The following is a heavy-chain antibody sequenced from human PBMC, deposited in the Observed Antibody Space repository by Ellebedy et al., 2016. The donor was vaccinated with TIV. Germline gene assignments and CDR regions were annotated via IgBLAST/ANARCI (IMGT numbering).Heavy chain of an antibody. Sequence: PGGSLRLSCAASGFTFSSYSMNWVRQAPGKGLEWVSRINSDGSSTSYADSVKGRFTISRDNAKNTLYLQMNSLRAEDTAVYYCARDAFGSGSWNYYYYYGMDVWGQGTTVTVSS. CDR3: ARDAFGSGSWNYYYYYGMDV. CDR2: INSDGSST. CDR1: GFTFSSYS. D-gene: IGHD3-10*01. V-gene: IGHV3-74*01. J-gene: IGHJ6*02.